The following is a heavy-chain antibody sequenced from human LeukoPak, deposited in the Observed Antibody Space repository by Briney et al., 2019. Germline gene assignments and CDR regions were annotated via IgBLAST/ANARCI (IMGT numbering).Heavy chain of an antibody. V-gene: IGHV3-48*03. CDR3: ATSGLDDY. Sequence: RGGSLRLSCAASGFTFSSYEMNGVRQAPGKRRDWVSYISSSGTTIYYSASVKGRFTISRDNAKNSLYLQMNSLRAEDPAVYYCATSGLDDYWGQGALETVSS. CDR2: ISSSGTTI. D-gene: IGHD6-19*01. J-gene: IGHJ4*02. CDR1: GFTFSSYE.